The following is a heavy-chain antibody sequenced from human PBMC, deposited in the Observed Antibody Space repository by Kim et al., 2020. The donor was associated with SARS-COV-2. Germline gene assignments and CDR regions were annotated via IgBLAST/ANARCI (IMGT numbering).Heavy chain of an antibody. V-gene: IGHV3-7*01. CDR3: ARDLDYGDYNWFDP. CDR1: GFTFSSYW. J-gene: IGHJ5*02. D-gene: IGHD4-17*01. CDR2: IKQDGSEK. Sequence: GGSLRLSCAASGFTFSSYWISWVRQAPGKGLEWVANIKQDGSEKYYVDSVKGRFTISRDNAKNSLYLQMNSLRAEDTAVYYCARDLDYGDYNWFDPWGQGTLVTVSS.